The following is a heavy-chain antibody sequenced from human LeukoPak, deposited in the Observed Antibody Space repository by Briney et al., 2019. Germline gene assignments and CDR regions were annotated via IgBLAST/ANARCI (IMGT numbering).Heavy chain of an antibody. CDR2: IKEDGSEE. CDR1: GFTFSNYW. Sequence: GGSLSLSCAASGFTFSNYWMSWVRQAPGKGLEWVANIKEDGSEEYYVDSVKGRFTISRDNARNSLYLQMNSLRAEDTAVYYCASGRQLGYWGQGTLVTVSS. CDR3: ASGRQLGY. J-gene: IGHJ4*02. V-gene: IGHV3-7*01. D-gene: IGHD6-13*01.